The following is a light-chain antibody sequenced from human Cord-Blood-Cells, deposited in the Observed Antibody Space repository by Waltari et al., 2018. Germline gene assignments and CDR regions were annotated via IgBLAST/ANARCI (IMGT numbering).Light chain of an antibody. Sequence: SYVLTQPPSVSVAPGKTARITCGGNNIGSKSVHGYQQKPGQAPVLVIYYDSDRPSGITGRCSGSNSGNTATLTISRVEAGEKADYYCQVWDSSSDHYVFGTGTKVTVL. CDR1: NIGSKS. J-gene: IGLJ1*01. CDR2: YDS. V-gene: IGLV3-21*04. CDR3: QVWDSSSDHYV.